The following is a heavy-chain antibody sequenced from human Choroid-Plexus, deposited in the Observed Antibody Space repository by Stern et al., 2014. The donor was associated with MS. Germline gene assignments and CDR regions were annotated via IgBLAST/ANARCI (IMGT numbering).Heavy chain of an antibody. V-gene: IGHV3-30*18. J-gene: IGHJ5*02. CDR2: VSYAGSNK. CDR1: GFTFGRCA. Sequence: VHLVVPGGGVVQPGRPLRLSCVASGFTFGRCAMHWVRQGPGKGLECVAGVSYAGSNKYYADSVKGRFTISRDNSQNTLYMQMSSLRPEDTAVYYCAKDRQYLTYFFDHWGQGSLVTVSS. D-gene: IGHD2/OR15-2a*01. CDR3: AKDRQYLTYFFDH.